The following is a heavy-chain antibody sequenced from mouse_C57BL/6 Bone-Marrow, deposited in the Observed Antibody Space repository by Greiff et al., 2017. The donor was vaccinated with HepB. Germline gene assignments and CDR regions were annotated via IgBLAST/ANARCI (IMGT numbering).Heavy chain of an antibody. D-gene: IGHD1-1*01. CDR1: GFTFSDYY. Sequence: DVKLVESEGGLVQPGSSMKLSCTASGFTFSDYYMAWVRQVPEKGLEWVANINYDGSSTYYLDSLKSRFIISRDNAKNILYLQMSSLKSEDTATYYCARVRYYGSSYYFDYWGQGTTLTVSS. CDR2: INYDGSST. V-gene: IGHV5-16*01. CDR3: ARVRYYGSSYYFDY. J-gene: IGHJ2*01.